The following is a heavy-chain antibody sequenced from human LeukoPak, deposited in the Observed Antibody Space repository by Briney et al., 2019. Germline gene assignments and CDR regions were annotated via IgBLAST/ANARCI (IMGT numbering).Heavy chain of an antibody. CDR1: GGSISSHY. CDR3: ARDVRSSSWDYYYYMDV. Sequence: SETLSLTCTVSGGSISSHYWSWIRQPPGKGLEWIGYFSDSGSTIYNPSLKSRVTISVDTSKNQFSLKLSSVTAADTAVYYCARDVRSSSWDYYYYMDVWGKGTTVTVSS. J-gene: IGHJ6*03. CDR2: FSDSGST. D-gene: IGHD6-13*01. V-gene: IGHV4-59*11.